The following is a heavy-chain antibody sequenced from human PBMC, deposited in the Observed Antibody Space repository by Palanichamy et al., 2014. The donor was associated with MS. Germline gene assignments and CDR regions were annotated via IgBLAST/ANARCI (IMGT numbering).Heavy chain of an antibody. D-gene: IGHD3-9*01. Sequence: GGGPWSSLGGPVRLSCAASGFTFSSYSMNWVRQAPGKGLEWVSSISSSSSSYIYYADSVKGRFTISRDNAKNSLYLQMNSLRAEDTAVYYCARGTYDILTGYYGNWFDPWGQGTLVTVSS. CDR2: ISSSSSSYI. J-gene: IGHJ5*02. V-gene: IGHV3-21*01. CDR1: GFTFSSYS. CDR3: ARGTYDILTGYYGNWFDP.